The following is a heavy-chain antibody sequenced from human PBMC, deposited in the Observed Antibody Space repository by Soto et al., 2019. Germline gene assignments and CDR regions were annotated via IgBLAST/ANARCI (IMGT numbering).Heavy chain of an antibody. V-gene: IGHV1-46*03. Sequence: ASLKVSCKASGYTFTIYYMLWVRTPPGQGIECMGIINPSGGSTSYAQKFQGRVTMTRDTSTSTVYMELSSLRSEDTAVYYCARGPVGGYYDSSGYLTNFDYWGPG. CDR3: ARGPVGGYYDSSGYLTNFDY. J-gene: IGHJ4*02. CDR2: INPSGGST. CDR1: GYTFTIYY. D-gene: IGHD3-22*01.